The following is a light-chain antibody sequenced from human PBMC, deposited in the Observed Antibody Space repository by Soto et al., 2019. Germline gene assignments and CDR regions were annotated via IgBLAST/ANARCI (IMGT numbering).Light chain of an antibody. CDR3: QQYYNPPWT. J-gene: IGKJ1*01. CDR1: QRLLYRSNNKNY. Sequence: DTVMSQSPASLAVSLGGRATINCKSSQRLLYRSNNKNYLAWYQHKAGQPPKLLIYWASTRDSGVPDRFRGSGSGTDFTLTINNVQAEDVAVYSCQQYYNPPWTFGQGTKVEI. CDR2: WAS. V-gene: IGKV4-1*01.